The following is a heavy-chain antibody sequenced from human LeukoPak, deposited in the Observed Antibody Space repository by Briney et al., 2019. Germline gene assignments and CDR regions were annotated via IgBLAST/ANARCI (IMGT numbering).Heavy chain of an antibody. Sequence: SETLSLTCTVSGGSTSSYYWSWIRQLPGKGLEWIGYIYYSGSTNYNPSLKSRVTISVDTSKNQFSLKLSSVTAADTAVYYCARRSDSSSWYAGSDAFDIWGQGTMVTVSS. D-gene: IGHD6-13*01. CDR2: IYYSGST. J-gene: IGHJ3*02. CDR1: GGSTSSYY. V-gene: IGHV4-59*08. CDR3: ARRSDSSSWYAGSDAFDI.